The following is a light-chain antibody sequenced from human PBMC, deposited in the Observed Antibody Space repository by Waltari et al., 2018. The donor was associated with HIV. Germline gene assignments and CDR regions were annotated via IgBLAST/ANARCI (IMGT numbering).Light chain of an antibody. Sequence: QPALTQPPSASGSPGQSVTISCTGTSRDIGTYTYVSWYQQHPGRAPNLLIYEVNKRPSGGPDRFSGSKSANTASLTVSGLQVADEADYYCSSYAGNNNYVFGTGTRVTVL. CDR3: SSYAGNNNYV. CDR2: EVN. CDR1: SRDIGTYTY. V-gene: IGLV2-8*01. J-gene: IGLJ1*01.